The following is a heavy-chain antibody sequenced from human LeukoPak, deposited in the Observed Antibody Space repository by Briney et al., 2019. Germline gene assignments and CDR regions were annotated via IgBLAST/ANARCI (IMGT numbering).Heavy chain of an antibody. CDR2: IWYDGSNK. CDR3: ARVFQNYGYFDY. D-gene: IGHD4-17*01. J-gene: IGHJ4*02. Sequence: GRSLRLSCAASGFTFSSYGMHWVRQAPGKGLEWVAVIWYDGSNKYYADFVKGRFTISRDNSKNTLYLQMNSLRAEDTAVYYCARVFQNYGYFDYWGQGTLVTVSS. CDR1: GFTFSSYG. V-gene: IGHV3-33*08.